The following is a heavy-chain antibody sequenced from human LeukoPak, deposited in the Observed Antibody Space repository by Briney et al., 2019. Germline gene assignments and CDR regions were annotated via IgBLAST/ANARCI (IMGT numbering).Heavy chain of an antibody. CDR3: AKVSVAGTLDY. V-gene: IGHV3-9*01. J-gene: IGHJ4*02. Sequence: GRSLRLSCAASGFTFDDYAMHWVRQAPGKGLEWVSGISWNSGSIGYADSVKGRFTISRDNAKNSLYLQMNSLRAEDTALYYCAKVSVAGTLDYWGQGTLVTVSS. D-gene: IGHD6-19*01. CDR1: GFTFDDYA. CDR2: ISWNSGSI.